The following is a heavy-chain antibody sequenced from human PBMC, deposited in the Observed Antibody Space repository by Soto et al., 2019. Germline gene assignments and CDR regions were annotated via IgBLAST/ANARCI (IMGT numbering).Heavy chain of an antibody. Sequence: QLQLQESGPGLVKPSETLSLTCTVSGGSISSSSYYWGWIRQPPGKGLGWIGSIYYSGSTYYNPSLKSRVTISVDTSKNQFSLKLSSVTAADTAVYYCARLRIAVAATNYWGQGTLVTVSS. CDR2: IYYSGST. CDR3: ARLRIAVAATNY. J-gene: IGHJ4*02. CDR1: GGSISSSSYY. D-gene: IGHD6-19*01. V-gene: IGHV4-39*01.